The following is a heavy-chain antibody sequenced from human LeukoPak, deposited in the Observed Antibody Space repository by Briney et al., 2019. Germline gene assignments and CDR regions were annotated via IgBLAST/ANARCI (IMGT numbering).Heavy chain of an antibody. CDR1: GGSISSYY. V-gene: IGHV4-4*09. CDR2: IYTSGST. J-gene: IGHJ4*02. Sequence: SETLSLTSTVSGGSISSYYWSWIRQPPGKGLEWIGYIYTSGSTNYNPSLKSRVTISVDTSKNQFSLKLSSVTAADTAVYYCARMPYDSSGSDYWGQGTLVTVSS. D-gene: IGHD3-22*01. CDR3: ARMPYDSSGSDY.